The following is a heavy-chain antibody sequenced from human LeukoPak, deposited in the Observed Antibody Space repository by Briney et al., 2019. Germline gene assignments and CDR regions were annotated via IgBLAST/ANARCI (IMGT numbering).Heavy chain of an antibody. Sequence: SVKVSCKASGGTFSSYAISWVRQAPGQGLEWMGGIIPIFGTANYAQKFQGRVTITADESTSTAYMELSSLRSEDTAVYYCAREYNWNYVRSAFDIWGQGTMVTVSS. D-gene: IGHD1-7*01. CDR3: AREYNWNYVRSAFDI. CDR2: IIPIFGTA. V-gene: IGHV1-69*01. J-gene: IGHJ3*02. CDR1: GGTFSSYA.